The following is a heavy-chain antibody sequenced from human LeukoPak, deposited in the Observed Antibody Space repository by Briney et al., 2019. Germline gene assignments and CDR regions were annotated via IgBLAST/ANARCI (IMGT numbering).Heavy chain of an antibody. Sequence: SETLSLTCTVSGGSISSYYWSWIRQPPGKGLEWIGSIYHSGSTYYNPSLKSRVTISVDTSKNQFSLKLSSVTAADTAVYYCARHEHVWGSDGYWGQGTLVTVSS. CDR1: GGSISSYY. V-gene: IGHV4-59*08. D-gene: IGHD3-16*01. CDR2: IYHSGST. J-gene: IGHJ4*02. CDR3: ARHEHVWGSDGY.